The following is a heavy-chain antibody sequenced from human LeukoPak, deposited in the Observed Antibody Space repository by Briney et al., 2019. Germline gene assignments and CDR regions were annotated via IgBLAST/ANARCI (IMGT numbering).Heavy chain of an antibody. CDR3: ARDRGLGLADS. V-gene: IGHV1-69*04. D-gene: IGHD3-16*01. Sequence: SVKVSCTASGVIFSSYTFSWVRQAPGQGLEWMGKITPVSDLAHYAQKFQGRVTFTADTHTGTTYMELRSLRSEDTAVYYCARDRGLGLADSWGQGTLVSVSS. CDR1: GVIFSSYT. J-gene: IGHJ4*02. CDR2: ITPVSDLA.